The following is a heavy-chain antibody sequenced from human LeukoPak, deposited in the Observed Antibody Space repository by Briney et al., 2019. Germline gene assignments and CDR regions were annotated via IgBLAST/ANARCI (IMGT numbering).Heavy chain of an antibody. CDR2: INPSGGST. Sequence: GASVKVSCKASGYTFTSYYMHWVRQAPGQGLEWMGIINPSGGSTSYAQKFQGRVTMTRDMSTSTVYMELSSLRSEDTAVYYCARRTAQLVLDYWGQGTLVTVSS. V-gene: IGHV1-46*01. D-gene: IGHD6-6*01. CDR1: GYTFTSYY. J-gene: IGHJ4*02. CDR3: ARRTAQLVLDY.